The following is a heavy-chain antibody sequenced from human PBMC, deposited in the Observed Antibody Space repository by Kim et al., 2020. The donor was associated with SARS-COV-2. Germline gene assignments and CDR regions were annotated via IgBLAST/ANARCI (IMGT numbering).Heavy chain of an antibody. CDR3: ARGEAWFDT. CDR2: NGET. J-gene: IGHJ5*02. V-gene: IGHV1-18*01. Sequence: NGETEYEQRIQGRVTMTADRSTNTVFLDLSSLTSADTAIYDCARGEAWFDTWGQGTLVTVSS.